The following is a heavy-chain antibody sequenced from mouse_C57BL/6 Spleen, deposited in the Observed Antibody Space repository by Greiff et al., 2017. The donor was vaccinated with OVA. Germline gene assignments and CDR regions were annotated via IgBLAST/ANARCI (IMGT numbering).Heavy chain of an antibody. V-gene: IGHV1-39*01. D-gene: IGHD1-1*01. CDR1: GYSFINYN. CDR2: INTNYGTT. Sequence: EVQLQQSGPELVKPGASVKISCTASGYSFINYNMTWVQQSHGKSLEWIGVINTNYGTTRYNQQFKGKATLTVDQSYNTAYMQLNSLTSEDSAVYYCSRDYGSSRRDYWGQGTSVTVSS. J-gene: IGHJ4*01. CDR3: SRDYGSSRRDY.